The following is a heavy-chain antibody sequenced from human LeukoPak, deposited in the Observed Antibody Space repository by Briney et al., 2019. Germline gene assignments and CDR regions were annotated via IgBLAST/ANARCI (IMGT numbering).Heavy chain of an antibody. V-gene: IGHV3-53*01. Sequence: GGSLRLSCAASGFTVSSNYMSWVRQAPGKGLEWVSVIYSGGSTYYADSVKGRFTISRDNSKNTLYLQMNSLRAEDTAVYYCARDPFGDYYFDYWGQGTLVTVSS. J-gene: IGHJ4*02. CDR3: ARDPFGDYYFDY. D-gene: IGHD3-16*01. CDR1: GFTVSSNY. CDR2: IYSGGST.